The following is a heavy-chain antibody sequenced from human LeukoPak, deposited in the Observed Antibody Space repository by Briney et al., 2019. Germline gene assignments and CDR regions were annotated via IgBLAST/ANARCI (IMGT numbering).Heavy chain of an antibody. CDR2: MSPNSGDT. Sequence: ASVKVSCKASGYTFTSYDFNWVRQATGQRPEWMGWMSPNSGDTGYAQKFQDRVTMTRNTSISTAYMELSSLRSDDTAVYYCARVDDGSGWYFDYWGQGTLVTVSS. D-gene: IGHD6-19*01. V-gene: IGHV1-8*01. CDR1: GYTFTSYD. J-gene: IGHJ4*02. CDR3: ARVDDGSGWYFDY.